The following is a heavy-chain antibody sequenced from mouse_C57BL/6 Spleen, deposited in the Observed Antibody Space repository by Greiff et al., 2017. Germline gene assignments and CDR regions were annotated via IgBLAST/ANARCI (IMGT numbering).Heavy chain of an antibody. CDR1: GYSFTDYN. D-gene: IGHD1-1*01. V-gene: IGHV1-39*01. CDR3: ARETTVVADYYAMDY. Sequence: EVQLQQSGPELVKPGASVKISCTASGYSFTDYNMNWVKQSNGKSLEWIGVINPNYGTTSYNQKFKGKATLTVDQSSSTAYMQLNRLTSEDSAVYYCARETTVVADYYAMDYWGQGTSVTVSS. CDR2: INPNYGTT. J-gene: IGHJ4*01.